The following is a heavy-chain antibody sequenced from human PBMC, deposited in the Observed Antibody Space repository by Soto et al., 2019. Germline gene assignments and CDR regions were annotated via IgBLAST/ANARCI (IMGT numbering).Heavy chain of an antibody. Sequence: QITLKESGRTLVKPTQTLTLTCTFSGFSLSTSGVGVGWIRQPPGKALEWLALIYWDGDKRYSPSLKSRLTVTKDTSNNQVVLTMSNMDPVDTATYYWAHIASYYQFDWFDPWGQGILVTVSS. V-gene: IGHV2-5*02. D-gene: IGHD3-10*01. CDR2: IYWDGDK. J-gene: IGHJ5*02. CDR3: AHIASYYQFDWFDP. CDR1: GFSLSTSGVG.